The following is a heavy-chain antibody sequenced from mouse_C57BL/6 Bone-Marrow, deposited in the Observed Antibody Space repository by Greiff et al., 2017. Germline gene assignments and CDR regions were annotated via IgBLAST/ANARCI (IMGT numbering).Heavy chain of an antibody. CDR1: GYTFTSYW. Sequence: QVQLQQPGTELVKPGASVKLSCKASGYTFTSYWMHWAKQRPGQGLEWIGNINPSNGGTNYNEKLKSKATLTVDKSSSTAYMQLSSLTSEDSAVYYWARKGNYPYAMDYWGQGTSVTVSS. J-gene: IGHJ4*01. D-gene: IGHD2-1*01. CDR3: ARKGNYPYAMDY. V-gene: IGHV1-53*01. CDR2: INPSNGGT.